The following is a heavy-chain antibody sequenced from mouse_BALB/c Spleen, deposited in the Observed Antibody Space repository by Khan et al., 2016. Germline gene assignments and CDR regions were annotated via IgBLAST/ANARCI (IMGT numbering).Heavy chain of an antibody. J-gene: IGHJ2*01. D-gene: IGHD2-3*01. V-gene: IGHV1-77*01. Sequence: QVQLQQSGAELARPGASVKLSCKASGYTFTDYYINWVKQRTGQGLEWIGEIYPGSGNTYYNEKFKGKATLTADKSSSTAYMQLSSLTSEDSAVYFCARRDGFDYFDYWGQGTTLTVSS. CDR3: ARRDGFDYFDY. CDR1: GYTFTDYY. CDR2: IYPGSGNT.